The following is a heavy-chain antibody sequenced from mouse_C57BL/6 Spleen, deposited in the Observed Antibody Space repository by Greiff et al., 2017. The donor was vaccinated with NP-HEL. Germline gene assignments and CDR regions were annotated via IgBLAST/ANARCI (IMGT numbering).Heavy chain of an antibody. CDR1: GFTFSDYY. V-gene: IGHV5-16*01. J-gene: IGHJ1*03. Sequence: EVQLVESEGGLVQPGSSMKLSCTASGFTFSDYYMAWVRQVPEKGLEWVANINYDGSSTYYLDSLKSRFIISRDTAKNILYLQMSSLKSEDTATYYCARDSYYGSSNWYFDVWGTGTTVTVSS. CDR3: ARDSYYGSSNWYFDV. CDR2: INYDGSST. D-gene: IGHD1-1*01.